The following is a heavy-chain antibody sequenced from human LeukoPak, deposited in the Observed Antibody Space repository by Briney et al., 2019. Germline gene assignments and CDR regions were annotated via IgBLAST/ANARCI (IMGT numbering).Heavy chain of an antibody. Sequence: GGSLRLSCAASGFTFDDYAMHWVRQAPGKGLEWVSGISWNSGSIGYADSVKGRFTISRDNAKNSLYLQMNSLRAEDTALYYCAKDMMYSHGRSWFDPWGQGTLVTVSS. J-gene: IGHJ5*02. V-gene: IGHV3-9*01. CDR3: AKDMMYSHGRSWFDP. CDR1: GFTFDDYA. CDR2: ISWNSGSI. D-gene: IGHD5-18*01.